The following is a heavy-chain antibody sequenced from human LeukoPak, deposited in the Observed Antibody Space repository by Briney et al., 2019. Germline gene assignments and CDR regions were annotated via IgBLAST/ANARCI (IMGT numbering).Heavy chain of an antibody. CDR1: GFTFSSFG. CDR3: AKPSIAVAGTAYFDY. D-gene: IGHD6-19*01. CDR2: IWSDGSNK. V-gene: IGHV3-33*06. J-gene: IGHJ4*02. Sequence: GRSLRLSCAAAGFTFSSFGMHWVRQAPGKGLEWVAVIWSDGSNKYYADSVKGRFTISRDNSKNTLYLQMNSLRAEDTAVYYCAKPSIAVAGTAYFDYWGQGTLVTVSS.